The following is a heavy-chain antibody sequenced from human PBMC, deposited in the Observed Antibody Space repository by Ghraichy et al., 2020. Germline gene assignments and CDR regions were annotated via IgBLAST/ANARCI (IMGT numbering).Heavy chain of an antibody. Sequence: GGSLRLSCAASGFTFSSHYMTWVRQPPGKGLEWVANIKQDGSDTFYLDSVRGRFTISRDNAKNSLYLQMNSLRADDTAVYYCARESVLTGMGDDASDIWGQGTMVTVSS. CDR2: IKQDGSDT. CDR3: ARESVLTGMGDDASDI. CDR1: GFTFSSHY. J-gene: IGHJ3*02. D-gene: IGHD3-9*01. V-gene: IGHV3-7*03.